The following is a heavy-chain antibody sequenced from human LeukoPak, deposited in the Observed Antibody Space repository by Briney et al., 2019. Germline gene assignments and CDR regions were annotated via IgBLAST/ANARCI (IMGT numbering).Heavy chain of an antibody. CDR2: ISGSGGST. J-gene: IGHJ2*01. CDR3: ARPAVPDYWYFDL. Sequence: PGGSLRLSCAASGFTFSSYATSWVRQAPGKGLEWVSAISGSGGSTYYADSVKGRFTISRDNSKNTLYLQMNSLRAEDTAVYYCARPAVPDYWYFDLWGRGTLVTVSS. V-gene: IGHV3-23*01. D-gene: IGHD1-14*01. CDR1: GFTFSSYA.